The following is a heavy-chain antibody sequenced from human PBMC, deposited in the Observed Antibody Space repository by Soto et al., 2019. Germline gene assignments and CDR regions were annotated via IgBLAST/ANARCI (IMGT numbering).Heavy chain of an antibody. CDR2: IYWDDDK. CDR1: GFSLSTSGVG. Sequence: QITLKESGPTLVKPTQTLTLTCTFSGFSLSTSGVGVGWIRQPPGKALEWLALIYWDDDKRYSPSLKSRLSIPKDTSKNQVVLTMTNMDPVDTATYYCAPYLAYNWFDPWGQGTLVTVSS. CDR3: APYLAYNWFDP. J-gene: IGHJ5*02. V-gene: IGHV2-5*02.